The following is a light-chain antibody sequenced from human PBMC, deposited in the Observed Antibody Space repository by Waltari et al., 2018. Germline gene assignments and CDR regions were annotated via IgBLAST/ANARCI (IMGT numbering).Light chain of an antibody. J-gene: IGLJ3*02. CDR1: ISNIGATYD. V-gene: IGLV1-40*01. CDR3: HSYDSSLSGWV. CDR2: GDS. Sequence: QSVPTQPPSVSGAPGQTVTISCSGSISNIGATYDVHWYQLLPGKAPKFLISGDSHRPSGVPDRFSGSKSGTSASLAITGLQAEDEADYYCHSYDSSLSGWVFGGGTK.